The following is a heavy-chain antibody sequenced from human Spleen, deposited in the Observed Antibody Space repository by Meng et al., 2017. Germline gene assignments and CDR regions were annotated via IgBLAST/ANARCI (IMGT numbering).Heavy chain of an antibody. CDR2: IYYSGST. J-gene: IGHJ4*02. D-gene: IGHD2-21*01. Sequence: QGPLQESGPGLVKPSQTLSLTCTVSGGSISSGGYYWSWIRQHPGKGLEWIGYIYYSGSTYYNPSLKSRVTISVDTSKNQFSLKLRFVTAADTAVYYCAREGRSHQVGVSVYWGQGNLVTVSS. CDR3: AREGRSHQVGVSVY. V-gene: IGHV4-30-4*08. CDR1: GGSISSGGYY.